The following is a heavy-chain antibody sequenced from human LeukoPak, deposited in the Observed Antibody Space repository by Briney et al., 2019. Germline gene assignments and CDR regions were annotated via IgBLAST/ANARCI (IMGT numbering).Heavy chain of an antibody. V-gene: IGHV1-69*13. CDR3: ARREYYYDSSGYYY. CDR2: IIPIFGTA. Sequence: ASVKVSCKASGGTFSSYAISWVRQAPGQGPEWMGGIIPIFGTANYAQKFQRRVTITADESTSTAYMELSSLRSEDTAVYYCARREYYYDSSGYYYWGQGTLVTVSS. CDR1: GGTFSSYA. D-gene: IGHD3-22*01. J-gene: IGHJ4*02.